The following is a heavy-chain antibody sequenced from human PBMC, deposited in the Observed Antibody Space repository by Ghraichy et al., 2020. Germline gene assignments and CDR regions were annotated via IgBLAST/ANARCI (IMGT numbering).Heavy chain of an antibody. D-gene: IGHD3-10*01. CDR2: INHSGST. J-gene: IGHJ4*02. CDR1: GGSFSGYY. CDR3: ARGGITRGRPMDY. V-gene: IGHV4-34*01. Sequence: SETLSLTCAVYGGSFSGYYWSWIRQPPGKGLEWIGEINHSGSTNYNPSLKSRVTISVDTSKNQFSLKLSSVTAADTAVYYCARGGITRGRPMDYWGQGTLVTVSS.